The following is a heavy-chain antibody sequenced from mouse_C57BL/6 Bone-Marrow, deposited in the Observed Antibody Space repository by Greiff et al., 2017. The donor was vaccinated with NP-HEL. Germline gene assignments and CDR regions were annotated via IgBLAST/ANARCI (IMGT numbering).Heavy chain of an antibody. D-gene: IGHD1-1*01. J-gene: IGHJ3*01. CDR1: GYTFTGYW. Sequence: QVQLQQSGAELMKPGASVKLSCKATGYTFTGYWIEWVKQRPGHGLEWIGEILPGSGSTNDNEKFKGKATFTADTSSNTAYMQLSSLTTEDSAIYYCARGLSYGAYWGQGTLVTVSA. V-gene: IGHV1-9*01. CDR3: ARGLSYGAY. CDR2: ILPGSGST.